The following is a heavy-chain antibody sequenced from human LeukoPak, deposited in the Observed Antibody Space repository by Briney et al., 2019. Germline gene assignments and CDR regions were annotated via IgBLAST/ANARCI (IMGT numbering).Heavy chain of an antibody. Sequence: SETLSLTCTVSGGSISSSSYYWGWVRQPPGKGLEWIGSIYYSGNTYYNPSLKSRVTISVDTSKNQFSLKLSSVTAADTAVYYCAAPGWRDLFDYWGQGTLVTVSS. J-gene: IGHJ4*02. V-gene: IGHV4-39*01. CDR2: IYYSGNT. CDR1: GGSISSSSYY. D-gene: IGHD6-19*01. CDR3: AAPGWRDLFDY.